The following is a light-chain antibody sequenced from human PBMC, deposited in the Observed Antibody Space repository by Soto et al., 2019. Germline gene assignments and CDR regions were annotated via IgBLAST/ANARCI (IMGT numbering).Light chain of an antibody. J-gene: IGKJ4*02. CDR2: KAS. CDR3: QQYESQST. V-gene: IGKV1-5*03. Sequence: DVQMTQSPSTLSASVGDKITITCRASQSVGRWLAWYQQKPGKAPEVLIYKASTSKYGVPSRFSGSGSGTEFSLTILGLQPDDLATYYCQQYESQSTFGRGTKVEIK. CDR1: QSVGRW.